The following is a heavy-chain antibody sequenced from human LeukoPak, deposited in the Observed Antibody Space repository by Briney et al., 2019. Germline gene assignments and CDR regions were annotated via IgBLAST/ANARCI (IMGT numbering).Heavy chain of an antibody. Sequence: QAGGSLRLSCAASGFIFSSYWMHWVRQAPGKGLVWVARIYTDGRSTSYAGSVKGRFTISRDNAKNMLYLQMNSLRADDTAVYYCARESSSCHDYWGQGTLVTVSS. J-gene: IGHJ4*02. CDR2: IYTDGRST. CDR3: ARESSSCHDY. D-gene: IGHD6-13*01. CDR1: GFIFSSYW. V-gene: IGHV3-74*01.